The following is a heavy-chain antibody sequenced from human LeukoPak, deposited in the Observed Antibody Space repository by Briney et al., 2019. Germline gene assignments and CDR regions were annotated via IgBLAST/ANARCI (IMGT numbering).Heavy chain of an antibody. CDR1: GGTFSSYA. V-gene: IGHV1-69*05. Sequence: ASVKVSCKASGGTFSSYAISWVRRAPGQGLEWMGGIIPVFGTANYAEKFQGRVTITTDESTGTAYMELSSLRSEDTAVYYCGRSRYYDIVTGYTSYYYSYMDVWGKGTTVTVSS. D-gene: IGHD3-9*01. CDR3: GRSRYYDIVTGYTSYYYSYMDV. CDR2: IIPVFGTA. J-gene: IGHJ6*03.